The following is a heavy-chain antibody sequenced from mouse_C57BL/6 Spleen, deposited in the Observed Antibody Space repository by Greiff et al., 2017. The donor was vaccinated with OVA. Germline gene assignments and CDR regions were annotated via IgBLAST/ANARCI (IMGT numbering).Heavy chain of an antibody. J-gene: IGHJ2*01. CDR2: IWSGGST. D-gene: IGHD2-1*01. V-gene: IGHV2-2*01. CDR3: ARMGGNYDYFDY. Sequence: VQLQESGPGLVQPSQSLSITCTVSGFSLTSYGVHWVRQSPGKGLEWLGVIWSGGSTDYNAAFISRLSISKDNSKSQVFFKMNSLQADDTAIYYCARMGGNYDYFDYWGQGTTLTVSS. CDR1: GFSLTSYG.